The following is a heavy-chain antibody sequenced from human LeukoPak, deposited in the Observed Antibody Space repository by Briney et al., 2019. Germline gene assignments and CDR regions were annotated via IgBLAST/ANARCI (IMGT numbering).Heavy chain of an antibody. V-gene: IGHV3-7*01. D-gene: IGHD2-15*01. CDR1: GFTVNNNY. CDR2: INQDGSEK. J-gene: IGHJ6*02. CDR3: ARDRGRSARGYYYGMDV. Sequence: PGGSLRLSCAASGFTVNNNYMTWVRQAPGKGLEWVANINQDGSEKYYVASVQGRFTISRDNAKNSLSLQMNSLRAEDTSVYYCARDRGRSARGYYYGMDVWGQGTAVTVSS.